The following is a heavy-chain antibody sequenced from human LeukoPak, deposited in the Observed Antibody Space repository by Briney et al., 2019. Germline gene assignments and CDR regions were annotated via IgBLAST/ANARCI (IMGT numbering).Heavy chain of an antibody. V-gene: IGHV3-23*01. CDR1: GFTFSSYA. Sequence: GGSLRLSCAASGFTFSSYAMSWVRQAPGKGLEWVSAISGSGGSTYYADSVKGRFTISRDNPKNTLYLQMNSLRAEDTAVYYCARGSGSYQGVDYWGQGTLVTVSS. J-gene: IGHJ4*02. D-gene: IGHD1-26*01. CDR2: ISGSGGST. CDR3: ARGSGSYQGVDY.